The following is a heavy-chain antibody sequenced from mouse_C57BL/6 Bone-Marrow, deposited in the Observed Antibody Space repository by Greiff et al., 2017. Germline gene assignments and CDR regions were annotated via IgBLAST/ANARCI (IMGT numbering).Heavy chain of an antibody. J-gene: IGHJ2*01. D-gene: IGHD1-1*01. CDR3: ARNSITTVVAFDY. Sequence: VKLQQPGAELVRPGSSVKLSCKASGYTFTSYRMHWVKQRPIQGLEWIGNIDPSDSETHYNQKFKDKATLTVDKSSSTAYMQLSSLTSEDSAVYYCARNSITTVVAFDYWGQGTTLTVSS. V-gene: IGHV1-52*01. CDR2: IDPSDSET. CDR1: GYTFTSYR.